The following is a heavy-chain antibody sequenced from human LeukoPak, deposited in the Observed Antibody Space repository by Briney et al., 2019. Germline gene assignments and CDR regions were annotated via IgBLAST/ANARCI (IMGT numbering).Heavy chain of an antibody. Sequence: ASVKVSCKASGYTFTGYYMHWVRQAPGQGVEWMGWINPNSGGTNYAQKFQARVTMTRDTSISTAYMELSSLRSDDTAVYYCARGQQLVPDYWGQGILVTVSS. D-gene: IGHD6-6*01. V-gene: IGHV1-2*02. CDR2: INPNSGGT. J-gene: IGHJ4*02. CDR1: GYTFTGYY. CDR3: ARGQQLVPDY.